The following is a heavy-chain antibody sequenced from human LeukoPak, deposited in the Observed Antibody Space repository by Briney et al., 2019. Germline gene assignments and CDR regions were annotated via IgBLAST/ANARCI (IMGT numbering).Heavy chain of an antibody. CDR2: ISGSGGST. V-gene: IGHV3-23*01. CDR3: ARGLVSFDY. Sequence: GGSLRLSCAVSGCTFSSYAMSWVRQAPGKGLEWVSAISGSGGSTYYADSVKGRFTISRDNSKNTLYLQMNSLRAEDTAVYYCARGLVSFDYWGQGTLVTVSS. D-gene: IGHD6-19*01. J-gene: IGHJ4*02. CDR1: GCTFSSYA.